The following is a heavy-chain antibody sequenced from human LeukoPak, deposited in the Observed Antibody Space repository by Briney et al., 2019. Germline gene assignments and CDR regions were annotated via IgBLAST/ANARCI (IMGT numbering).Heavy chain of an antibody. D-gene: IGHD6-19*01. CDR1: GYTFSDYY. CDR3: ARESGQWLLLGGVDY. V-gene: IGHV3-11*04. CDR2: MSSSGTTI. J-gene: IGHJ4*02. Sequence: GGSLRLSCAASGYTFSDYYMSWIRQAPGKGLEWVSYMSSSGTTIYYADSVKGRFTISRDNAKNSLYLQMNSLRVEDTAVYYCARESGQWLLLGGVDYWGQGTLVTVSS.